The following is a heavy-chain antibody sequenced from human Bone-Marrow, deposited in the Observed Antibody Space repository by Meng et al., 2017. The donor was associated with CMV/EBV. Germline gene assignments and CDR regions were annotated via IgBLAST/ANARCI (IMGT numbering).Heavy chain of an antibody. CDR2: ISPDGSVT. D-gene: IGHD1-14*01. CDR1: GLTFSSYW. V-gene: IGHV3-7*01. J-gene: IGHJ4*02. CDR3: LTETSLKGFDY. Sequence: GESLRLSCEVSGLTFSSYWMAWARQVPGKELKWVANISPDGSVTYYVDSVTGRVTISRDNTKASFYLQMTSLRAEDTAVYYCLTETSLKGFDYWGQGSLVSVSS.